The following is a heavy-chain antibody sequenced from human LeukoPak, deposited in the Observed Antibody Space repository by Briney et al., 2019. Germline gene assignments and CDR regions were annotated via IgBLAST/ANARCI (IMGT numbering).Heavy chain of an antibody. CDR1: GYTFTGYY. CDR3: ARGLLLRYGGGYYMDV. D-gene: IGHD3-9*01. J-gene: IGHJ6*03. Sequence: VASVKVSCKASGYTFTGYYMHWVRQAPGQGLEWMGWINPNSGGTNYAQKFQGRVTMTRDTSISTAYMELSRLRSDDTAVYYCARGLLLRYGGGYYMDVWGKGTTVTVSS. CDR2: INPNSGGT. V-gene: IGHV1-2*02.